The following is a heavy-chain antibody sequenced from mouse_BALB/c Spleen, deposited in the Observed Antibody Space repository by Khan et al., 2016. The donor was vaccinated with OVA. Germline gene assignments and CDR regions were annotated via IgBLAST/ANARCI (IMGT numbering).Heavy chain of an antibody. J-gene: IGHJ3*01. D-gene: IGHD2-2*01. CDR3: TRHGYVAWFTY. Sequence: VQLQQSGPELMKPGASVKISCKASGYSFTSYYIHWVQESHGKSLEWIGYIDPFSGGTTYNQKFKGKATLTVDKSYSTAYIHLSNLTSEDSAVYYWTRHGYVAWFTYWGEGTLVTVAA. CDR1: GYSFTSYY. V-gene: IGHV1S135*01. CDR2: IDPFSGGT.